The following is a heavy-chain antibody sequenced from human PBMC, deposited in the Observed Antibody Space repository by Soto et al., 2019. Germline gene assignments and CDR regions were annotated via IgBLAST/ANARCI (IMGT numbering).Heavy chain of an antibody. D-gene: IGHD2-21*01. V-gene: IGHV1-46*01. J-gene: IGHJ5*02. CDR2: NNPSGGST. CDR3: ARESRHIGLRVFGSLGWLDP. Sequence: QVQLVQSGAEVKKPGASVRVSCKASGYTFTSYYMHWVRQAPGQGLEWMGTNNPSGGSTNYAQKFQGRVIMTRDTTTSTVCMEMSKLRSEDTAVYYCARESRHIGLRVFGSLGWLDPWGQGTLVTVSS. CDR1: GYTFTSYY.